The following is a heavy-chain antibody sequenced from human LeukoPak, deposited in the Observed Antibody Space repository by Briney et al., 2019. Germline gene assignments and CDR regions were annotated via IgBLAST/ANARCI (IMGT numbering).Heavy chain of an antibody. D-gene: IGHD1-26*01. J-gene: IGHJ4*02. Sequence: GGSLRLSCAASGFTFDDYAMHWVRQAPGKGLEWVSGISWNSGSIGYADSVKGRFTISRDNAKDSLYLQMNSLRAEDMALYYCAKDSGSYYDHFDYWGQGTLVTVSS. CDR3: AKDSGSYYDHFDY. CDR1: GFTFDDYA. V-gene: IGHV3-9*03. CDR2: ISWNSGSI.